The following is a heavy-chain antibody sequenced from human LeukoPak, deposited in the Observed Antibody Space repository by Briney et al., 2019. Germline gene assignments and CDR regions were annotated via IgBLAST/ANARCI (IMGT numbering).Heavy chain of an antibody. CDR1: GYTFTGYY. V-gene: IGHV1-2*02. CDR2: INPNSGGT. CDR3: ARVRRSANYYDSSGYFTY. J-gene: IGHJ4*02. D-gene: IGHD3-22*01. Sequence: ASVKVSCKASGYTFTGYYMHWVRQAPGQGLEWMGWINPNSGGTNYAQKFQGRVTMTRDTSISTAYMELRSLRSDDTAVYYCARVRRSANYYDSSGYFTYWGQGTLVTVSS.